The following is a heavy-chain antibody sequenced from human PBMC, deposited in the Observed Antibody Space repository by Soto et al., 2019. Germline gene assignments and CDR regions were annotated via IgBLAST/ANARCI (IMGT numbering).Heavy chain of an antibody. CDR2: IYYSGST. Sequence: SETLSLTCTVSGGSISSYYWSWIRQPPGKGLEWIGYIYYSGSTNYNPSLKSRVTISVDTSKNQFSLKLSSVTAADTAVYYCARRYYYGSGSYYSWGQGTLVTVSS. J-gene: IGHJ4*02. CDR3: ARRYYYGSGSYYS. D-gene: IGHD3-10*01. V-gene: IGHV4-59*01. CDR1: GGSISSYY.